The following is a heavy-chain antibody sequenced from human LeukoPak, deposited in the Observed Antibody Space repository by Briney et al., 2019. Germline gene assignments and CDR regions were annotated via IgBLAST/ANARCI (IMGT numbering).Heavy chain of an antibody. CDR2: ISAYNGNT. V-gene: IGHV1-18*01. J-gene: IGHJ5*02. CDR1: GYTFTSYG. Sequence: ASAKVSCKASGYTFTSYGISWVRQAPGQGLEWMGWISAYNGNTNYAQKFQGRVTITADESTSTAYMELSSLRSEDTAVYYCARGSVDYGDYRDWFDPWGQGTLVTVSS. D-gene: IGHD4-17*01. CDR3: ARGSVDYGDYRDWFDP.